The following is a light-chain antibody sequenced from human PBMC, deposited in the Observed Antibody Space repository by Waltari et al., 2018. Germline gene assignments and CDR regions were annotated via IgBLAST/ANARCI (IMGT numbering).Light chain of an antibody. CDR1: SSDVGSYNL. J-gene: IGLJ3*02. CDR2: EAR. Sequence: QSALTQPASVSGSPGQSITISCTGTSSDVGSYNLVSWYQQHPGKAPKLMIYEARERPSGVSNRFSGSKSGNTASLTISGLQAEDEADYYCCSYAGSSTLVFGGGTKLTVL. CDR3: CSYAGSSTLV. V-gene: IGLV2-23*01.